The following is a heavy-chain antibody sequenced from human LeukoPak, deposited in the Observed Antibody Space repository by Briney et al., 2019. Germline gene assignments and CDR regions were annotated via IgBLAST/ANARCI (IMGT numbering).Heavy chain of an antibody. CDR3: AREGYSTGWYFFDN. Sequence: GRSLRLSCEAYGFSLNSYWMHWVRQAPGEGPVWVSRISVDGRSTAYADSVKGRLTISRDNAKNTLYLGMNSLRADDTAVYYCAREGYSTGWYFFDNWGRGTRVTVSS. CDR2: ISVDGRST. J-gene: IGHJ4*02. D-gene: IGHD6-13*01. CDR1: GFSLNSYW. V-gene: IGHV3-74*03.